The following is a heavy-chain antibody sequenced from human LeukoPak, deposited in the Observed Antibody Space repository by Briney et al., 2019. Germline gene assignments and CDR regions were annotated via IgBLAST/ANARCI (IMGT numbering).Heavy chain of an antibody. CDR3: ARVGLKMATLPFDY. V-gene: IGHV1-69*01. Sequence: SVKVSCKASGGTFSSYAISWVRQAPGQGLEWMGGIIPIFGTANYAQKFQGRVTITADESTSTAYMELSSQRSEDTAVYYCARVGLKMATLPFDYWGQGTLVTVSS. CDR2: IIPIFGTA. CDR1: GGTFSSYA. D-gene: IGHD5-24*01. J-gene: IGHJ4*02.